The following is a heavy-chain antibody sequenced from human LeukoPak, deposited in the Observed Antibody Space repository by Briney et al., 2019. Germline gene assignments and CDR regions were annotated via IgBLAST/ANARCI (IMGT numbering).Heavy chain of an antibody. D-gene: IGHD4-23*01. J-gene: IGHJ4*02. CDR3: ARVDDYGGNSVGY. V-gene: IGHV1-46*01. CDR1: GYSFTTYY. CDR2: INPRDKTT. Sequence: ASVKVSCKASGYSFTTYYMHWVRQAPGQGLEWTGTINPRDKTTSYAQKFQGTVTMTRDTSTSTVYMELSSLRSEDTAVYYCARVDDYGGNSVGYWGQGTLVSVSS.